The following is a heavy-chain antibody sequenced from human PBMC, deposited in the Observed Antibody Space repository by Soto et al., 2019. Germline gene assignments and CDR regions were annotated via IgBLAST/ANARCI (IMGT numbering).Heavy chain of an antibody. CDR1: GGSISSYY. V-gene: IGHV4-59*01. D-gene: IGHD3-10*01. CDR2: IYYSGST. CDR3: ARVWGGAFDI. Sequence: PSETLSLTCTVSGGSISSYYWSWIRQPPGKGLEWIGSIYYSGSTYYNPSLKSRVTISVDTSKNQFSLKLSSVTAADTAVYYCARVWGGAFDIWGQGTMVTVSS. J-gene: IGHJ3*02.